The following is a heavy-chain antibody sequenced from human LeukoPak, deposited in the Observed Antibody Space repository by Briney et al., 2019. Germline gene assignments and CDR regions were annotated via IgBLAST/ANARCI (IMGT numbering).Heavy chain of an antibody. CDR2: INSDGSST. J-gene: IGHJ4*02. D-gene: IGHD3-3*01. CDR1: GFTFSSYW. V-gene: IGHV3-74*01. Sequence: GGSLRLSCAASGFTFSSYWMHWVRQAPGKGLVWVSRINSDGSSTTYADSVKGRFTISRDNAKNTLYLQMNSLRAEDTAVYYCARDQYYDFWGGYPLTRWGQGTLVTVSS. CDR3: ARDQYYDFWGGYPLTR.